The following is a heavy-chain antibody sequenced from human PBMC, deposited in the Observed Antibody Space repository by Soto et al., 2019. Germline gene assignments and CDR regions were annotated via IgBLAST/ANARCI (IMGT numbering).Heavy chain of an antibody. Sequence: QVQLVESGGGVVQPGRSLRLSCAASGFTFSSYAMHWVRQAPGKGLARVAVTSYDGSNKYYADFVKGRFTISRDNSKNTLYLQMNRLRGEDTAVYYCARDCGSYASEGYGMDVWGQGTTVTVSS. V-gene: IGHV3-30-3*01. CDR2: TSYDGSNK. CDR3: ARDCGSYASEGYGMDV. J-gene: IGHJ6*02. CDR1: GFTFSSYA. D-gene: IGHD1-26*01.